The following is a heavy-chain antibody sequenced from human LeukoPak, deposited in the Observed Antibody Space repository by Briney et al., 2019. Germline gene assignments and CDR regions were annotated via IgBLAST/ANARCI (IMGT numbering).Heavy chain of an antibody. CDR1: GFIFGDYA. D-gene: IGHD1-26*01. Sequence: PGGSLRLSCTASGFIFGDYAMSWVRQAPGKGLEWVGFIRSKAYGGTTEYAASVKGRFTISRDDSKSIAYLQMNSLKTEDTAVYYCTRGVGGVGPTTRPLWGQGTLVTVSS. CDR2: IRSKAYGGTT. J-gene: IGHJ4*02. CDR3: TRGVGGVGPTTRPL. V-gene: IGHV3-49*04.